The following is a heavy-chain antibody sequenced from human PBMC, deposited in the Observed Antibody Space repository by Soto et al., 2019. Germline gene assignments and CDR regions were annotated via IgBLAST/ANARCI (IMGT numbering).Heavy chain of an antibody. CDR2: VYSSGST. V-gene: IGHV4-59*08. CDR3: ARLKRITIYEVVSAEFYMDV. J-gene: IGHJ6*03. D-gene: IGHD3-3*01. CDR1: GGPLSDYY. Sequence: ETLSLTCSVSGGPLSDYYWSWVRQPPRKGLEWIGYVYSSGSTNYNSSLESRATISVDSSTNQFSLKLSSVTAADTAIYYCARLKRITIYEVVSAEFYMDVWGKGTTVTVSS.